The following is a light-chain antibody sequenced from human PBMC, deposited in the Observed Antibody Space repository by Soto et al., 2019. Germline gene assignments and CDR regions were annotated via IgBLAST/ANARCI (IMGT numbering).Light chain of an antibody. CDR1: QGIVTY. Sequence: DIHLTQSPSSLSASVGDRVTVTCRASQGIVTYLVWYQQKSGKAPTVLIYASSTLQTGVPSRFSGSGSGTDFSLTISSLHPEDVATYYCQQVDSYPRTFGQGTKVDIK. CDR2: ASS. V-gene: IGKV1-9*01. CDR3: QQVDSYPRT. J-gene: IGKJ1*01.